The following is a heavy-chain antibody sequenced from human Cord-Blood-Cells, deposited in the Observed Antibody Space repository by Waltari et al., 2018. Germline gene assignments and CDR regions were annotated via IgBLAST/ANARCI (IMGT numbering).Heavy chain of an antibody. CDR2: IYYSGST. CDR1: GGSISSSSYY. J-gene: IGHJ3*02. V-gene: IGHV4-39*07. Sequence: QLQLQESGPGLVKPSETLSLTCTVSGGSISSSSYYWGWMRQPPGKGLEWIGSIYYSGSTYYNPSLKSRVTISVDTSKNQFSLKLSSVTAADTDVYYCARPAVPAAMLDAFDIWGQGTMVTVSS. CDR3: ARPAVPAAMLDAFDI. D-gene: IGHD2-2*01.